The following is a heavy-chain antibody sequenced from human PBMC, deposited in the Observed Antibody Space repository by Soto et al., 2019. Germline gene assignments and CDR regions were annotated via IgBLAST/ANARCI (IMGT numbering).Heavy chain of an antibody. CDR2: IWYDGSNK. CDR1: GFTFSSYG. D-gene: IGHD3-9*01. V-gene: IGHV3-33*01. CDR3: ARDPNYDILTPFDY. Sequence: GGSLRLSCAASGFTFSSYGMHWVRQAPGKGLEWVAVIWYDGSNKYYADSVKGRFTISRDNSKNTLYLQMNSLRAEDTAVYYCARDPNYDILTPFDYWGQGTLVTVS. J-gene: IGHJ4*02.